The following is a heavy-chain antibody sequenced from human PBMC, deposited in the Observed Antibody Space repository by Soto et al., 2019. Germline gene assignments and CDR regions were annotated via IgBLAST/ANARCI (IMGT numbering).Heavy chain of an antibody. CDR1: GYTFTSYG. CDR3: ARIAVAGTAYGFDI. Sequence: ASVKVSCKASGYTFTSYGISWVRQAPGQGLEWMGWISAYNSNTNYAQKLQGRVTMTTDTSTSTAYMELRSLRSEDTAVYYCARIAVAGTAYGFDIWGQGTMVTVSS. CDR2: ISAYNSNT. D-gene: IGHD6-19*01. J-gene: IGHJ3*02. V-gene: IGHV1-18*04.